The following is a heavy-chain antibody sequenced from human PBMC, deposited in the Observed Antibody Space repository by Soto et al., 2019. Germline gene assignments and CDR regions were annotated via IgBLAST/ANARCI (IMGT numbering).Heavy chain of an antibody. Sequence: GASVKVSCKASGYTFTAYHMHWVRQAPGQGLEWMGGIIPIFGTANYAQKFQGRVTITADESTSTAYMELSSLRSEDTAVYYCARGHQTPPFYGMDVWGQGTTVTVSS. CDR1: GYTFTAYH. J-gene: IGHJ6*02. CDR2: IIPIFGTA. CDR3: ARGHQTPPFYGMDV. V-gene: IGHV1-69*13.